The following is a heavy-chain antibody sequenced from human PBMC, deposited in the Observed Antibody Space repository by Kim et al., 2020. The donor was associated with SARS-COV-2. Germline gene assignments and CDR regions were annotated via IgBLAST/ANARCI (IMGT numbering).Heavy chain of an antibody. CDR2: ISSSSSYI. Sequence: GGSLRLSCAASGFTFSSYSMNWVRQAPGKGLEWVSSISSSSSYIYYADSVKGRFTISRDNAKNSLYLQMNSLRAEDTAVYYCARRIAVAGIGNYYYYGMDVWGQGTTVTVSS. D-gene: IGHD6-19*01. V-gene: IGHV3-21*04. J-gene: IGHJ6*02. CDR3: ARRIAVAGIGNYYYYGMDV. CDR1: GFTFSSYS.